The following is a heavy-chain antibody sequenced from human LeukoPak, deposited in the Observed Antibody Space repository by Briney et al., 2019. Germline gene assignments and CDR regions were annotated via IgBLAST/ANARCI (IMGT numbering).Heavy chain of an antibody. Sequence: ASVKVSCKTSGYSVSDYYMHWVRQAPGQGLEWMGWINPNTGGTKYAQEFQGRVTMTGDTSLSIVQMELRSLTSDDTAMYYCATPVPGYGALDVWGQGTMVTVSP. CDR3: ATPVPGYGALDV. V-gene: IGHV1-2*02. CDR2: INPNTGGT. D-gene: IGHD3-9*01. CDR1: GYSVSDYY. J-gene: IGHJ3*01.